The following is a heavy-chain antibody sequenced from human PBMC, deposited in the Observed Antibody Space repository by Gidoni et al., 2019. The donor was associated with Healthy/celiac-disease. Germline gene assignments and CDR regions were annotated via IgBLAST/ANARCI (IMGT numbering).Heavy chain of an antibody. CDR1: GFTFSSYS. J-gene: IGHJ5*02. CDR2: ISSSSSYI. D-gene: IGHD5-18*01. Sequence: EVQLVESGGGLVKPGGSLRLSCAASGFTFSSYSMNWVRQAPGKGLEWVSSISSSSSYIYYADSVKGRFTISRDNAKNSLYLQMNSLRAEDTAVYYCASRYGDRGWFDPWGQGTLVTVSS. V-gene: IGHV3-21*06. CDR3: ASRYGDRGWFDP.